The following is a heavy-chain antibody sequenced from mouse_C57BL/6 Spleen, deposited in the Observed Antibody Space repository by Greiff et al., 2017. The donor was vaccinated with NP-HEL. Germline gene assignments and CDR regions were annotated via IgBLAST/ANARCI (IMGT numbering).Heavy chain of an antibody. CDR1: GYTFTSYW. CDR3: ARKGPYYYGSSYLYYFDY. D-gene: IGHD1-1*01. CDR2: IDPSDSYT. J-gene: IGHJ2*01. V-gene: IGHV1-50*01. Sequence: QVQLQQPGAELVKPGASVKLSCKASGYTFTSYWMQWVKQRPGQGLEWIGEIDPSDSYTNYNQKFKGKATLTVDTSSSTAYMQLSSLTSEDSAVYYCARKGPYYYGSSYLYYFDYWGQGTTLTVSS.